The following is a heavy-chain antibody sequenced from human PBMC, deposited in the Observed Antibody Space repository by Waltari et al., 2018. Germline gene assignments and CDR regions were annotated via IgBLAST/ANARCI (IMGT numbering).Heavy chain of an antibody. D-gene: IGHD1-26*01. CDR1: GYTFTDYY. J-gene: IGHJ6*03. CDR3: ATGASGSYSPRFYYYYMDV. V-gene: IGHV1-69-2*01. CDR2: VDPEDGET. Sequence: EVQLVQSGAEVKKPGATVKISCKASGYTFTDYYMHWVQQAPGKGLEWMGRVDPEDGETIYAEKFQGRVTITADTSTDTAYMELSSLRSEDTAVYYCATGASGSYSPRFYYYYMDVWGKGTTVTVS.